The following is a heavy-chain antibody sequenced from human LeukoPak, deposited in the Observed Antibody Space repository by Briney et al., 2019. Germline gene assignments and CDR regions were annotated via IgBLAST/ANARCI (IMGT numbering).Heavy chain of an antibody. CDR1: GFTFSSYA. V-gene: IGHV3-23*01. CDR3: AKESYIVVVVAATRSHFDY. CDR2: ISGSGGST. J-gene: IGHJ4*02. Sequence: PGGSLRLSCAASGFTFSSYAMSWVRQAPGKGLEWVSAISGSGGSTYYAGSVKGRFTISRDNSKNTLYLQMNSLRAEDTAAYYFAKESYIVVVVAATRSHFDYWGQGTLVTVSS. D-gene: IGHD2-15*01.